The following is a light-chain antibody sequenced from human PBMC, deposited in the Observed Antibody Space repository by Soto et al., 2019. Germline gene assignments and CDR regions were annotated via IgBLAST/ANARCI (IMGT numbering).Light chain of an antibody. CDR1: QSVRSN. J-gene: IGKJ5*01. CDR2: GAS. V-gene: IGKV3-15*01. CDR3: QQYNNWPIT. Sequence: IVLTQSPGSLSLSPGERATLSCRASQSVRSNLAWYQQKPGQAPRLLIYGASTRATGIPARFSGSGSGTEFTLTISSLQSEDFEVYYCQQYNNWPITFGQGTRLEIK.